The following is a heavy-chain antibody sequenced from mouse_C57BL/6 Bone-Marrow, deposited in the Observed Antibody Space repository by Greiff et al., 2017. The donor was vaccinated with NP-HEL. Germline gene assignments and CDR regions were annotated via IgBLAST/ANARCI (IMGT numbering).Heavy chain of an antibody. D-gene: IGHD3-3*01. J-gene: IGHJ2*01. CDR3: ARLRDRRGFDY. CDR1: GFTFSDYG. Sequence: EVMLVESGGGLVKPGGSLKLSCAASGFTFSDYGMHWVRQAPEKGLEWVAYISSGSSTIYYADTVQGRFTISRDNAKNTLFLQMTSLRSEDTAMYYCARLRDRRGFDYWGQGTTLTVSS. CDR2: ISSGSSTI. V-gene: IGHV5-17*01.